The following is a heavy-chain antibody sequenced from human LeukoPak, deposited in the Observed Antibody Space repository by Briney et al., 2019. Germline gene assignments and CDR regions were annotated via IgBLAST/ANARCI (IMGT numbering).Heavy chain of an antibody. CDR2: IKSKPDGGTT. J-gene: IGHJ5*02. Sequence: GSLRLSCAASGFTVSDAWMHWVRQAPGGGLEWVGRIKSKPDGGTTDYAAPVKGRFTISRDESESALYLQMSSLTTDDTAVYYCVAREAWGQGTLVTVSS. CDR3: VAREA. CDR1: GFTVSDAW. V-gene: IGHV3-15*01.